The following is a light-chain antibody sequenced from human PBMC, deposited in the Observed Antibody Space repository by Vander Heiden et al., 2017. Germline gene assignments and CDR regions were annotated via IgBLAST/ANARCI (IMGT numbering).Light chain of an antibody. Sequence: SSELTQDPAVSVALGQTVRITCQGDSLRGYYASWYQQKPGQAPVLVIYGKNNRPSGIPDRFSGSSSGNTASLTITGAQAEDEADYYCNSRDSSGNHLGVFGGGTKLTVL. J-gene: IGLJ3*02. CDR1: SLRGYY. V-gene: IGLV3-19*01. CDR2: GKN. CDR3: NSRDSSGNHLGV.